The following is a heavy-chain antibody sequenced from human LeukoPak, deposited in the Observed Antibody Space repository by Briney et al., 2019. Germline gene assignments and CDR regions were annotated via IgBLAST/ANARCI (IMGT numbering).Heavy chain of an antibody. CDR3: AKVVSSSWFFDY. CDR2: ISGSGGST. V-gene: IGHV3-23*01. CDR1: GFTFSSYA. J-gene: IGHJ4*02. Sequence: GGTLRLSCAASGFTFSSYAMSWVRQAPGKGLEWVSAISGSGGSTYYADSVKGRFTISRDNSKNMLYLQMNSLRAEDTAVYYCAKVVSSSWFFDYWGQGTLVTVSS. D-gene: IGHD6-13*01.